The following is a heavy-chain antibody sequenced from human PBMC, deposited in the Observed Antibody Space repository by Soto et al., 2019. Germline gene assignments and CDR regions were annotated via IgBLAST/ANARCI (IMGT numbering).Heavy chain of an antibody. CDR3: ARPIAEAGNYYYGMDV. D-gene: IGHD6-13*01. Sequence: GESLKISCKGSGYSFTSYWISWVRQMPGKGLEWMGRIDPSDSYTNYSPSFQGHVTISADKSISTAYLQWSSLKASDTAMYHCARPIAEAGNYYYGMDVWGQGTTVTVSS. CDR2: IDPSDSYT. V-gene: IGHV5-10-1*01. J-gene: IGHJ6*02. CDR1: GYSFTSYW.